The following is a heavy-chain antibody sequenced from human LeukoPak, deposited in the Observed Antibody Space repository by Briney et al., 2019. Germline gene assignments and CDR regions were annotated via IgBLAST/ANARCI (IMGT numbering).Heavy chain of an antibody. V-gene: IGHV4-34*01. CDR2: INHSGST. CDR1: GGSFSGYY. Sequence: SETLSLTCAVYGGSFSGYYWSWIRQPPGKGLEWIGKINHSGSTNYNPSLKSRVTISVDTSKNQFSLKLSSVTAADTAVYYCARGIPLLWFGAESDYFDYWGQGTLVTVSS. D-gene: IGHD3-10*01. J-gene: IGHJ4*02. CDR3: ARGIPLLWFGAESDYFDY.